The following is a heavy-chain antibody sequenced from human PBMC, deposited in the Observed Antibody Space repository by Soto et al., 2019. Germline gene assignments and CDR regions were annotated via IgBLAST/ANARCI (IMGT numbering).Heavy chain of an antibody. CDR2: IIPILGTA. CDR1: GGTFSSYT. Sequence: QVQLVQSGAEVKKPGSSVKVSCKASGGTFSSYTISWVRQAPGQGLEWMGKIIPILGTANYAQKFQGRVTITADKATSTAYMEMSSLRSEDTAVYYCARDCHYDLSGEANHWGQGTLVTVSS. J-gene: IGHJ5*02. CDR3: ARDCHYDLSGEANH. D-gene: IGHD3-10*02. V-gene: IGHV1-69*08.